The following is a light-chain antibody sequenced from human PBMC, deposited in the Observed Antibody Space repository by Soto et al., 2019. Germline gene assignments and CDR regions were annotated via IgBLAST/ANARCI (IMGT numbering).Light chain of an antibody. CDR1: QSVSSSY. CDR2: GTS. J-gene: IGKJ5*01. Sequence: EIGLKQSPGTLSLSPGERAPLSCRASQSVSSSYLAWYQQNPCQAPRLRIYGTSSRATGIQDRFSGSGPGTVFTLTINRPAPYDFAVYFCPHYGGGTLVTVGQGTRLEIK. V-gene: IGKV3-20*01. CDR3: PHYGGGTLVT.